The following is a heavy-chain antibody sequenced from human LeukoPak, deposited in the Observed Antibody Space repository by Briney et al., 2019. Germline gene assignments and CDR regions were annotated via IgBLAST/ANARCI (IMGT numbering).Heavy chain of an antibody. CDR1: GGTFSSYA. J-gene: IGHJ3*02. V-gene: IGHV1-69*05. Sequence: SVKLSCKASGGTFSSYAISWVRQAPGQGLEWMGGIIPIFGTANYAQKFQGRVTITTDESTSTAYMELSSLRSEDTAVYYCASYYAGYGDYRGTPNAFDIWGQGTMVTVSS. D-gene: IGHD4-17*01. CDR2: IIPIFGTA. CDR3: ASYYAGYGDYRGTPNAFDI.